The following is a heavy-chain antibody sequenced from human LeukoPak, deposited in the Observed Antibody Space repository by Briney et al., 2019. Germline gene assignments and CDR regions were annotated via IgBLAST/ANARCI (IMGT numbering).Heavy chain of an antibody. Sequence: PGGSLRLSCAASGFTFTNAWMSWVHQAPGKGLEWVGRIRNKANSHTTEYATSVKGRFTISRDDSKNSLYLEMNSLKTEDTAVYYCARVRSGLDYWGQGTLVTVSS. D-gene: IGHD2-8*02. CDR3: ARVRSGLDY. CDR1: GFTFTNAW. CDR2: IRNKANSHTT. J-gene: IGHJ4*02. V-gene: IGHV3-72*01.